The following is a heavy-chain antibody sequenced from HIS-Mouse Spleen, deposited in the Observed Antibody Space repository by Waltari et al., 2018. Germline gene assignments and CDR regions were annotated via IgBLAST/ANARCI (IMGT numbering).Heavy chain of an antibody. V-gene: IGHV3-30*18. Sequence: VQLVESGGGVVEPGRSLRLSCAAAGFTFRSHVLPWVRQAPVKGLEWVAVISYDGSNKYYADSVKGRFTISRDNSKNTLYLQMNSLRAEDTAVYYCAKASSGWLDYWGQGTLVTVSS. CDR3: AKASSGWLDY. J-gene: IGHJ4*02. CDR2: ISYDGSNK. CDR1: GFTFRSHV. D-gene: IGHD6-19*01.